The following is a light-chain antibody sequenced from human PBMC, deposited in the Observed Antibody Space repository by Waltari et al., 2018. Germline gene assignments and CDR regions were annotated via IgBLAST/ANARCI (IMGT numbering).Light chain of an antibody. V-gene: IGKV1D-16*01. J-gene: IGKJ1*01. CDR2: KAS. CDR3: QQYSSAPQT. CDR1: QGISIW. Sequence: DIQITHSPSSLSASVGDRVTITCRASQGISIWLVWYQQRPGKGPKILINKASSLQSGVPARFSGSGAGTDFTLTISSLQPEDFATYYCQQYSSAPQTFGQGTKVEIK.